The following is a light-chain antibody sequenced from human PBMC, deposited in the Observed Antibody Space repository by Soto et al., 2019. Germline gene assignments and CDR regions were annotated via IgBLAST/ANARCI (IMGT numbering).Light chain of an antibody. J-gene: IGLJ1*01. Sequence: QSVLTQPTSVSGSPGQSVAISCTGTSSDVGSYNRVSWYQQPPGTAPKLMIFDVSNRPSGVPDRFSGSKSGNTASLTISGLQAEDEAYYYCSSYTTSSTYVFGTGTKVTVL. CDR3: SSYTTSSTYV. CDR2: DVS. CDR1: SSDVGSYNR. V-gene: IGLV2-18*02.